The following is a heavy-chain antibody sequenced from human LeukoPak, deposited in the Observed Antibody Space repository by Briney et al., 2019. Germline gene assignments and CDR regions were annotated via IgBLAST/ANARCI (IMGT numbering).Heavy chain of an antibody. CDR2: INPNSGGT. CDR3: ARLDIVATIYH. V-gene: IGHV1-2*06. D-gene: IGHD5-12*01. CDR1: GYTFTGYY. J-gene: IGHJ5*02. Sequence: ASVKVSCKASGYTFTGYYMHWVRQAPGQGLEWMGRINPNSGGTNHAQKFQGRVTITRDTSISTAYMELSRLRSDDTAVYYCARLDIVATIYHWGQGTLVTVSS.